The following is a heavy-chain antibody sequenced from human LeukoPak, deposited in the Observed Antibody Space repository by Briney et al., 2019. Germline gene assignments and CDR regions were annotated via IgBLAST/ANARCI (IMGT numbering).Heavy chain of an antibody. CDR3: ARDLGDQGYCTNGVCYVTGGPLDY. CDR1: GGSFSGYC. CDR2: INHSGST. Sequence: SETLSLTCAVYGGSFSGYCWSWIRQPPGKGLEWIGEINHSGSTNYNPSLKSRVTISVDTSKNQFSLKLSSVTAADTAVYYCARDLGDQGYCTNGVCYVTGGPLDYWGQGTLVTVSS. V-gene: IGHV4-34*01. D-gene: IGHD2-8*01. J-gene: IGHJ4*02.